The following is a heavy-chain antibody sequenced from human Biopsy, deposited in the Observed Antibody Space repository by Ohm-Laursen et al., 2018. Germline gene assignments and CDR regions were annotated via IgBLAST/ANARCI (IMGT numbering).Heavy chain of an antibody. CDR1: GYTFITYY. D-gene: IGHD3-10*01. V-gene: IGHV1-46*01. J-gene: IGHJ4*02. Sequence: ASVTASCKAFGYTFITYYVNWARQPPGQGLEWMGKINPSGGSTSYAQKFQGRVTMTRDTSTTAAYMELSSLRSEDTAVYYCARDRIGGRGDPPDHWGQGTLVTVSS. CDR2: INPSGGST. CDR3: ARDRIGGRGDPPDH.